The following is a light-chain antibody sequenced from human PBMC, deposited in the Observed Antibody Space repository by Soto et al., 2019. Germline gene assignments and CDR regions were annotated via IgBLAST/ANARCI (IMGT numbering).Light chain of an antibody. J-gene: IGKJ4*01. V-gene: IGKV1D-13*01. CDR2: DAS. Sequence: AIQLTQSPSSLSASVGDRVTVTCRASQGISSALAWYQQKPGRAPKLLSYDASNLEGGVPSRFSGRGSETDFALTISSLHPEDFATYDCQQFNNYPLTFGGGTKVEIK. CDR3: QQFNNYPLT. CDR1: QGISSA.